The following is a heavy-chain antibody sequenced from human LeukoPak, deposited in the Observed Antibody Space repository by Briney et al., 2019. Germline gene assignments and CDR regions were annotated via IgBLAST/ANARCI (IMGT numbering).Heavy chain of an antibody. CDR2: IKQDGSET. CDR1: GFTFSSYG. J-gene: IGHJ4*02. D-gene: IGHD6-13*01. Sequence: GGSLRLSCAASGFTFSSYGMHWVRQAPGKGLEWVANIKQDGSETYYVDSVKGRFAISRDNAKNSLYLQMNSLRAEDTAVYYCARIRGISSAGDYWGQGTLVTVSS. V-gene: IGHV3-7*04. CDR3: ARIRGISSAGDY.